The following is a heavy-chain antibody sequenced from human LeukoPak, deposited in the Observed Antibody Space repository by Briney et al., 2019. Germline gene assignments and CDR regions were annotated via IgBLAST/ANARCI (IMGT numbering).Heavy chain of an antibody. Sequence: SETLSLTCTVSGDSTSSFYWSWIRQPPGKGLEWIGYMHYSGSSNYNPSLKSRVTISVDTSKNQFSLKLNSVTAADTAVYYCARRVTSNWFDPWGQGTLVTVSS. V-gene: IGHV4-59*08. CDR1: GDSTSSFY. J-gene: IGHJ5*02. CDR2: MHYSGSS. CDR3: ARRVTSNWFDP. D-gene: IGHD2-21*02.